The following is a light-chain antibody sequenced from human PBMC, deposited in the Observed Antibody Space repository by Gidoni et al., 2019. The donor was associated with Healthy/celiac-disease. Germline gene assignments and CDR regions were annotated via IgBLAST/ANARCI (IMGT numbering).Light chain of an antibody. Sequence: DIVMTPSPDSLAVSLGERATINCKSSQSCLHSSNNTNYLAWYQQKPGQPPQLLIYWASTRESGVPDRFSGSGSGTDFTLTISSRQAEDVAVYYCQQDDSTPYTFXXXTKLEIK. V-gene: IGKV4-1*01. CDR1: QSCLHSSNNTNY. CDR2: WAS. J-gene: IGKJ2*01. CDR3: QQDDSTPYT.